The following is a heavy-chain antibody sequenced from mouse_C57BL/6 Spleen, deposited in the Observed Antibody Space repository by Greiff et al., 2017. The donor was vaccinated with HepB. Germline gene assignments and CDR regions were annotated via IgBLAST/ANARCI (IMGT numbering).Heavy chain of an antibody. V-gene: IGHV2-2*01. Sequence: QVQLQQSGPGLVQPSQSLSITCTVSGFSLTSYGVHWVRQSPGKGLEWLGVIWSGGSTDYNAAFISRLSISKDNSKSHVFFKMNSLQADDTAIFSCAETHYYDSKGYYAMDYGGQGTSVTVSS. CDR1: GFSLTSYG. CDR2: IWSGGST. CDR3: AETHYYDSKGYYAMDY. J-gene: IGHJ4*01. D-gene: IGHD1-1*01.